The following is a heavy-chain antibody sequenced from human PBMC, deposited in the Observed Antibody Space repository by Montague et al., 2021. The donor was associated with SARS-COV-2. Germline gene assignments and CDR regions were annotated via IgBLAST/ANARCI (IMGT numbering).Heavy chain of an antibody. CDR1: GSSFGDYA. V-gene: IGHV3-43*02. D-gene: IGHD1-1*01. J-gene: IGHJ6*03. CDR2: ISGDGGST. CDR3: AKDQIAHNWKVSAASYYMDV. Sequence: SLRLSCAASGSSFGDYAMHWVRQTPGKGLEWVAVISGDGGSTYYAYSVKGRFTILRDNSKNSLYLQMNGLRTEDTALYFCAKDQIAHNWKVSAASYYMDVWGKGTTVTVAS.